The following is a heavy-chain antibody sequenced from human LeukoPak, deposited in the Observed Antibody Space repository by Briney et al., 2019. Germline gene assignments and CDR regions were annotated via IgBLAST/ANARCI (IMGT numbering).Heavy chain of an antibody. D-gene: IGHD4-23*01. V-gene: IGHV3-66*01. J-gene: IGHJ6*02. CDR2: IYSGGST. Sequence: GGSLRLSCAASGFTVSSNYMSWVRQAPGKGLEWVSVIYSGGSTYYADSVKGRFTISRDNSKNTLYLQMNSLRAEDTAVYYCAKARSFYGGNSGYYGMDVWGQGTTVTVSS. CDR1: GFTVSSNY. CDR3: AKARSFYGGNSGYYGMDV.